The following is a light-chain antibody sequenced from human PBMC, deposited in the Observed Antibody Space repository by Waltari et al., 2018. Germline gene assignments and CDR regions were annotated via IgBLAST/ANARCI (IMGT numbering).Light chain of an antibody. CDR2: GAS. J-gene: IGKJ1*01. CDR3: QQYSNSVWT. V-gene: IGKV3-20*01. CDR1: QSVSSSR. Sequence: EIVLTQSPGTLSLSPGERGTLSCRASQSVSSSRLAWYQQKPGQAPRLLNYGASSRATGIPDRFSGSGSGTDFTLTISRLEPEDFAVYYCQQYSNSVWTFGQGTKVEIK.